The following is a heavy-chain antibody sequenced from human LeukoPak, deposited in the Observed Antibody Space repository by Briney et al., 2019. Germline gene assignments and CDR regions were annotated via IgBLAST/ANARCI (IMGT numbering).Heavy chain of an antibody. CDR2: ISSSGSTI. D-gene: IGHD1-26*01. V-gene: IGHV3-48*03. Sequence: GGSLRLSCAASGFTFSSHEMNWVRQAPGKGLEWVSYISSSGSTIYYADSVKGRFTISRDNAKNSLYLQMNSLRAEDTAVYYCARGRYSGSYSPPDDAFDIWGQGTMVTVSS. J-gene: IGHJ3*02. CDR1: GFTFSSHE. CDR3: ARGRYSGSYSPPDDAFDI.